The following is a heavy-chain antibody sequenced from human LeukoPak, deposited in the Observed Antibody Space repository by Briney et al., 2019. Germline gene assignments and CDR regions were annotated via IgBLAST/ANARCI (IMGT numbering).Heavy chain of an antibody. CDR2: IKQDGSDK. J-gene: IGHJ6*03. D-gene: IGHD6-13*01. CDR1: GFTFTKYW. CDR3: AKAWEQLVSLYYYYYYMDV. V-gene: IGHV3-7*03. Sequence: GGSLRLSCAASGFTFTKYWMTWVRQAPGKGLEWVGNIKQDGSDKNYMDSVKGRFTISRDNTKNSVYLQMSSLRAEDTAVYYCAKAWEQLVSLYYYYYYMDVWGKGTTVTVSS.